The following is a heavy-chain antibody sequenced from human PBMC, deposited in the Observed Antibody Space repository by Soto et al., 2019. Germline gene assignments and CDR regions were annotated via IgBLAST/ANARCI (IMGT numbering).Heavy chain of an antibody. CDR3: AKEGLRGKFDY. CDR1: GFTFSSYG. J-gene: IGHJ4*02. Sequence: GGSLRLSCAASGFTFSSYGMHWVRQAPGKGLEWVAVISYDGSNKYYADSVKGRFTISRDNSKNTLYLQMNSLRAEDTAVYYCAKEGLRGKFDYWGQGTLVTVSS. D-gene: IGHD4-17*01. CDR2: ISYDGSNK. V-gene: IGHV3-30*18.